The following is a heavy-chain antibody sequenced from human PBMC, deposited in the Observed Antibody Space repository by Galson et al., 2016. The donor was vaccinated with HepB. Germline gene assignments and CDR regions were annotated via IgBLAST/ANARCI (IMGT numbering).Heavy chain of an antibody. Sequence: QSGAEVKKPGESLRISCKGSGYRFTNNWISWVRQKPGKGLEWMGKIDPSDSYSNYNPSFQGHVTISADESISTAYLQWSSLKASDTAIYYCASHPRSSLTSFRNWCLELWGRGTLVTVSS. D-gene: IGHD3-9*01. J-gene: IGHJ2*01. CDR1: GYRFTNNW. CDR2: IDPSDSYS. V-gene: IGHV5-10-1*01. CDR3: ASHPRSSLTSFRNWCLEL.